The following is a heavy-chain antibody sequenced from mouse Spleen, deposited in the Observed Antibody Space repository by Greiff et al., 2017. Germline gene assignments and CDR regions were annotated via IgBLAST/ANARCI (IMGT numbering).Heavy chain of an antibody. CDR1: GFTFSSFG. V-gene: IGHV5-17*02. Sequence: EVQLVESGGGLVQPGGSRKLSCAASGFTFSSFGMHWVRQAPEKGLEWVAYISSGSSTIYYADTVKGRFTISRDNPKNTLFLQMTSLRSEDTAMYYCARSDFPYYYGSSYWYFDVWGAGTTVTVSS. CDR3: ARSDFPYYYGSSYWYFDV. CDR2: ISSGSSTI. J-gene: IGHJ1*01. D-gene: IGHD1-1*01.